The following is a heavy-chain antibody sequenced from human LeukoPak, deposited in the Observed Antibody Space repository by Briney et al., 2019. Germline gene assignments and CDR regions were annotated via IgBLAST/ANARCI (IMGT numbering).Heavy chain of an antibody. D-gene: IGHD3-10*01. V-gene: IGHV3-15*01. CDR1: GFTFSNAW. J-gene: IGHJ4*02. CDR2: IKSKTDGGTT. Sequence: GGSLRLSCAASGFTFSNAWMSWVRQAPGKGLEWVGRIKSKTDGGTTDYAAPVKGRFTISRDDSKNTLYLQMNSLRAEDTAVYYCAKSGFSGSYDFFDYWGQGTLVTVSS. CDR3: AKSGFSGSYDFFDY.